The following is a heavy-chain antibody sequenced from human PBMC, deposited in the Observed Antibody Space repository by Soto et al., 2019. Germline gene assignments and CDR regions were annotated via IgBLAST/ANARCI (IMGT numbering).Heavy chain of an antibody. CDR1: GFTFSTYW. Sequence: EVQLVESGGGLVQPGGSLRLSCAASGFTFSTYWMSWVRQAPGKGLEWVANIKQDGSEKYYVDSVKGRFTISRDNAKNSLYRQMNSLRAEDTAVYYCARLGYCSSTSCYYGWFDPWGQGTLVTVSS. D-gene: IGHD2-2*01. CDR2: IKQDGSEK. CDR3: ARLGYCSSTSCYYGWFDP. J-gene: IGHJ5*02. V-gene: IGHV3-7*03.